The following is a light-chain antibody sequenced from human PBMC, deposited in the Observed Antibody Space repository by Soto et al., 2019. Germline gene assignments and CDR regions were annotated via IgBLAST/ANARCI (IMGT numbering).Light chain of an antibody. V-gene: IGLV4-69*01. CDR3: QTWGTGVVV. J-gene: IGLJ2*01. Sequence: QPVLTQSPSASASLGASVNLTCTLSNGHSNYGIAWHQQQPGKGPRYLMRVKSDGSHNKGDGIPDRFSGSSSGAERYLTISGLQSEDEADYYCQTWGTGVVVFGGGTKLTVL. CDR2: VKSDGSH. CDR1: NGHSNYG.